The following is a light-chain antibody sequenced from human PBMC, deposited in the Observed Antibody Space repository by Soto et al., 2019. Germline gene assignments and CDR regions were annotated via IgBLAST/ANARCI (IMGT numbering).Light chain of an antibody. CDR1: SSDIDTYNY. CDR2: EVT. J-gene: IGLJ1*01. Sequence: QSALTQPASVSGSPGQSITISCTGTSSDIDTYNYVSWYQQHPGKAPKLIIYEVTNRPSGVSNRFSGSKSGDTASLTISGLRAEDEADYYCSSYTSSTDYVFGTGTKHRP. CDR3: SSYTSSTDYV. V-gene: IGLV2-14*01.